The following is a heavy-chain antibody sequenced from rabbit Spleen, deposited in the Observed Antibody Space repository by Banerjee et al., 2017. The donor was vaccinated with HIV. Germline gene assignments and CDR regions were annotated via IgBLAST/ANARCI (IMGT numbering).Heavy chain of an antibody. CDR2: VYTGNGKN. D-gene: IGHD4-2*01. CDR1: GFSFSSSYD. CDR3: ARDAAGREDFNL. Sequence: QEQLVESGGGLVKPGASLTLICTASGFSFSSSYDMCWVRQAPGKGLEWIGCVYTGNGKNYFASWAKGRVTISKTSSTTVTLQMTSLTVADTATYFCARDAAGREDFNLWGPGTLVTVS. J-gene: IGHJ4*01. V-gene: IGHV1S45*01.